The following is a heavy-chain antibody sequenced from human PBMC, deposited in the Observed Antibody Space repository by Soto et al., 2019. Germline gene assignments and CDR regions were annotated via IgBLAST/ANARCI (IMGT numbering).Heavy chain of an antibody. D-gene: IGHD1-20*01. CDR3: ARGRWRGYKPDYYYGMDV. Sequence: SVKVSCKASGGTFSSYAISWVRQAPGQGLEWMGGIIPIFGTANYAQKLQGRVTITADESTSTAYMELSSLRSEDTAVYYCARGRWRGYKPDYYYGMDVWGQGTTVTVSS. CDR2: IIPIFGTA. J-gene: IGHJ6*02. CDR1: GGTFSSYA. V-gene: IGHV1-69*13.